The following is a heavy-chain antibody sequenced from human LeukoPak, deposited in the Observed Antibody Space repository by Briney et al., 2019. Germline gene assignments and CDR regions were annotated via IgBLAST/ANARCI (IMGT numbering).Heavy chain of an antibody. CDR3: ARRVEIATIEPDNWFDP. CDR1: GGSISSSSYY. Sequence: SETLSLTCTVSGGSISSSSYYWGWIRQPPGKGLEWIGSIYYSGSTYYNPSLKSRVTISVDTSKNQFSLKQSSVTAADTAVYYCARRVEIATIEPDNWFDPWGQGTLVTVSS. D-gene: IGHD5-24*01. CDR2: IYYSGST. V-gene: IGHV4-39*01. J-gene: IGHJ5*02.